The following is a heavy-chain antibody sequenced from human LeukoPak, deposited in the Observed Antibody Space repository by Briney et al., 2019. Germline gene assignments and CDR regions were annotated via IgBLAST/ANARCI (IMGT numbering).Heavy chain of an antibody. V-gene: IGHV3-23*01. J-gene: IGHJ4*02. CDR2: ISASGGST. CDR1: GFTFSSYA. CDR3: AKSPLSLLWFGESFSY. Sequence: GGSLRLSCAASGFTFSSYAMGWVRQAPGKGLEWVSRISASGGSTYYADSVKGRFTISRDNSKNTLYLQMNSLRAEDTAVYYCAKSPLSLLWFGESFSYWGQGTLVTVSS. D-gene: IGHD3-10*01.